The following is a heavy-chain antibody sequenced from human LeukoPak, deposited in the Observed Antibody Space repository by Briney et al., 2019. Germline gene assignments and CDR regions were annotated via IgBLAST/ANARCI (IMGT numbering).Heavy chain of an antibody. D-gene: IGHD6-19*01. Sequence: ASVKVSCKASGYTFTGYYMHWVRQAPGQGLEWMGWINPNSGGTNYARKFQGRVTMTRDTSISTAYMELSRLRSDDTAVYYCARFPLGQWLGFDYWGQGTLVTVSS. CDR2: INPNSGGT. CDR1: GYTFTGYY. V-gene: IGHV1-2*02. J-gene: IGHJ4*02. CDR3: ARFPLGQWLGFDY.